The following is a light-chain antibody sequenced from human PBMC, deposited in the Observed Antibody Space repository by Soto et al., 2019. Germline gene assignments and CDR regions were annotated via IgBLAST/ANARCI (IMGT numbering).Light chain of an antibody. V-gene: IGKV1-5*03. CDR3: QQYNRYST. Sequence: DLQMTQSPSTLSASIGDRVTITCRASQSVSTWLAWYQQKPGKAPKLLIYRASTLESGVPSRFSGSGSGTEFTLTISCLQPDDFATYYSQQYNRYSTFGQGTKVEIK. J-gene: IGKJ1*01. CDR2: RAS. CDR1: QSVSTW.